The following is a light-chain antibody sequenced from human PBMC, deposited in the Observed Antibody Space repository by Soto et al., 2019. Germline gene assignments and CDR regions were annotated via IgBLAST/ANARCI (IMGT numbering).Light chain of an antibody. CDR1: QSVNNN. CDR3: QQYGSSPWT. CDR2: GAS. J-gene: IGKJ1*01. V-gene: IGKV3D-15*01. Sequence: EIVMTQSPATLSVSPGERATLSCRASQSVNNNLAWYQQKPGQAPRLLVYGASTRATGIPDRFSGSGSGPDFTLSITRLQPEDCAVYFCQQYGSSPWTSGQGTKVEIK.